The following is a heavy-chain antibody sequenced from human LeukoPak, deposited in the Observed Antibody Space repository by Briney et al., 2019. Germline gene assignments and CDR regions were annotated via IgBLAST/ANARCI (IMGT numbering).Heavy chain of an antibody. V-gene: IGHV1-2*02. CDR2: INPNSGGT. J-gene: IGHJ6*02. CDR3: ARSSSPLNYPNYYYYYGMDV. CDR1: GYTFTGYY. D-gene: IGHD1-7*01. Sequence: ASVKVSCKASGYTFTGYYMHWVRQAPGQGLERMGWINPNSGGTNYAQKFQGRVTMTRDTSISTAYMELSRLRSDDTAVYYCARSSSPLNYPNYYYYYGMDVWGQGTTVTVSS.